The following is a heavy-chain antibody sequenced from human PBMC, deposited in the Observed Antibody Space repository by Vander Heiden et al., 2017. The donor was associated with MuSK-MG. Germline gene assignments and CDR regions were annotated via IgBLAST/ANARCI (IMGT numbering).Heavy chain of an antibody. CDR2: ISSSGST. CDR1: GGSIKSSFYY. J-gene: IGHJ5*02. CDR3: ARHYLLDKFDP. Sequence: QVQLQASGPGLVKPSETLSPSCVAPGGSIKSSFYYWGWIRQSPGKGLEWIGSISSSGSTSYSPSLKTRVTMSVDTSMNQFSLKLRSVTATDSAIYYCARHYLLDKFDPWGQGTQVAVSS. V-gene: IGHV4-39*01. D-gene: IGHD1-1*01.